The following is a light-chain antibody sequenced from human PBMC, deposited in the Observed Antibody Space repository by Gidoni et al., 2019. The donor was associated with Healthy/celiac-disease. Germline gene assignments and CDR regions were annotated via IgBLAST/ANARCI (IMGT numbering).Light chain of an antibody. CDR2: KVS. CDR3: MQGIHCHRMYT. J-gene: IGKJ2*01. Sequence: DGVMTQSPLSMPVTLGKPATISCRSSQSLVYSDVNTYLNWFQQRPGQSPRRLIYKVSTRDSGVPDRFSGSGSGTDFALKISSVEAEDIGVYYCMQGIHCHRMYTFGQGTKLEIK. CDR1: QSLVYSDVNTY. V-gene: IGKV2-30*01.